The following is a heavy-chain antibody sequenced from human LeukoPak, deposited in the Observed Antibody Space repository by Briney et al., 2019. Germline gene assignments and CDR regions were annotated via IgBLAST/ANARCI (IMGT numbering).Heavy chain of an antibody. CDR3: ARHKPVEMATIVGIGFDY. J-gene: IGHJ4*02. V-gene: IGHV4-39*01. Sequence: SETLSLTCTVSGGSISSSSYYWGWIRQPPGKGLEWIGSIYYSGSTYYNPSLKSRVTISVDTSKNQFSLKLSSVTAADTAVYYCARHKPVEMATIVGIGFDYWGQGTLVTVSS. CDR1: GGSISSSSYY. CDR2: IYYSGST. D-gene: IGHD5-24*01.